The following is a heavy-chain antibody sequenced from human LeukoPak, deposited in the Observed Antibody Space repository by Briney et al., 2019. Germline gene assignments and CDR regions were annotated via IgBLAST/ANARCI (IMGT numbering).Heavy chain of an antibody. CDR1: GGSISSYY. CDR3: ARSVRRYFDWSKYYFDY. D-gene: IGHD3-9*01. J-gene: IGHJ4*02. V-gene: IGHV4-4*07. CDR2: IYTSGST. Sequence: SETLSLTCTVSGGSISSYYWSWIRQPAGKGLEWIGRIYTSGSTNYNPSLKSRVTMSVDTSKNQFSLKLSSVTAADTAVYYCARSVRRYFDWSKYYFDYWGQGTLVTVSS.